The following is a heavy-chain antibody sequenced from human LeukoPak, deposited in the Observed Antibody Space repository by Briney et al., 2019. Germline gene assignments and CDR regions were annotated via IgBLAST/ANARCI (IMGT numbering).Heavy chain of an antibody. V-gene: IGHV4-59*01. CDR1: GGSISSYY. CDR3: ARVRGYERCYYMDV. Sequence: PSETLSLTCTVSGGSISSYYWSWTRQPPGKGLEWIGYIYYSGSTNYNPSLKSRVTISVDTSKNQFSLKLSSVTAADTAVYYCARVRGYERCYYMDVWGKGTTVTVSS. D-gene: IGHD5-12*01. J-gene: IGHJ6*03. CDR2: IYYSGST.